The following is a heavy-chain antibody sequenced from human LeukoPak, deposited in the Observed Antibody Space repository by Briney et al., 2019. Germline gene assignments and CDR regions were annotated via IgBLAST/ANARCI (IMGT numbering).Heavy chain of an antibody. Sequence: PGGSLRLSCAGSGFTFGNSILSWVRQAPGKGLEWLSTFSGNDGYTYYADSVKGRFTISRDNSKNTVYLQMNSLRAEDTANYYCAKRSTGYYFDSWGQGTLVTVSS. D-gene: IGHD2-2*01. V-gene: IGHV3-23*01. CDR2: FSGNDGYT. CDR1: GFTFGNSI. J-gene: IGHJ4*02. CDR3: AKRSTGYYFDS.